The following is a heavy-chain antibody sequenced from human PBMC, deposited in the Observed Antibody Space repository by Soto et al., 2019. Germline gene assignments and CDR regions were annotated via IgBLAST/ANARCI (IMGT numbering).Heavy chain of an antibody. Sequence: QVQLVESGGGVVQPGRSLRLSCEPSGFSFSSFGMHWVRQAPGKGLEWVAVIASDGSNKYHADSVKGRFTISRDNSRNSMFLEMNSLRAEDTAVYYCARDQGYCRGGRCYSYMDVWGKGTAVTVSS. D-gene: IGHD2-15*01. J-gene: IGHJ6*03. CDR3: ARDQGYCRGGRCYSYMDV. V-gene: IGHV3-33*01. CDR1: GFSFSSFG. CDR2: IASDGSNK.